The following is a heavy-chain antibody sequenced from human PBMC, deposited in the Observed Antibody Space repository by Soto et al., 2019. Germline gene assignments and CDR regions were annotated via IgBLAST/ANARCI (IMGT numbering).Heavy chain of an antibody. J-gene: IGHJ6*02. CDR1: GYTFTSYY. D-gene: IGHD3-22*01. CDR3: ARGFYYDSSGSTNYYYYGMDV. CDR2: INPSGGST. V-gene: IGHV1-46*01. Sequence: ASVKVSCKASGYTFTSYYMHWVRQAPGQGLEWMGIINPSGGSTSYAQKIKGRVTMTRDTSTSTVYLELSSLRSEDTAVYYCARGFYYDSSGSTNYYYYGMDVWGQGTTVTVSS.